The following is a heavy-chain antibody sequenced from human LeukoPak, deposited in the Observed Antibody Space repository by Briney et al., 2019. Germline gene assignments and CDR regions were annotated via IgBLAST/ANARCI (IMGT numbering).Heavy chain of an antibody. CDR2: INAGNGNT. CDR1: GYTFTSYA. V-gene: IGHV1-3*01. Sequence: ASVKVSCKASGYTFTSYAMHWVRQAPGQRLEWMGWINAGNGNTKYSQKFQGRVTITRDTSASTAYMELSSLRSEDTAVYYCARAPGGYCSGGSCYSSWFDPWGQGTLVTVSS. D-gene: IGHD2-15*01. CDR3: ARAPGGYCSGGSCYSSWFDP. J-gene: IGHJ5*02.